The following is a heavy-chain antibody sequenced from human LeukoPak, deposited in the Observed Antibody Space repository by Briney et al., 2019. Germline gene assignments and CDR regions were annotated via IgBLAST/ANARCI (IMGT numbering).Heavy chain of an antibody. D-gene: IGHD6-13*01. Sequence: GASVKVSCKTSGYTFSRYGFSWVRQAPGQGLEWMGGIIPIFGTANYAQKFQGRVTITADESTSTAYMELSSLRSEDTAVYYCASSSSSILPFDYWGQGTLVTVSS. V-gene: IGHV1-69*13. J-gene: IGHJ4*02. CDR3: ASSSSSILPFDY. CDR2: IIPIFGTA. CDR1: GYTFSRYG.